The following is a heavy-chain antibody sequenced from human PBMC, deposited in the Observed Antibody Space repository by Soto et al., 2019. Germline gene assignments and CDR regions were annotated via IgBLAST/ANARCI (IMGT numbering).Heavy chain of an antibody. CDR3: VIDHCMPTLTYLSI. Sequence: PGGSLRLSCAASGFIFSSYGMSWFRQAPGKGLEWVSGISGSGDSTYYADSVKGRFTISRDNSKNTLYMEMNSLRAEDTAVYYCVIDHCMPTLTYLSICGRRTFVPVSS. CDR1: GFIFSSYG. J-gene: IGHJ4*02. V-gene: IGHV3-23*01. CDR2: ISGSGDST. D-gene: IGHD2-2*01.